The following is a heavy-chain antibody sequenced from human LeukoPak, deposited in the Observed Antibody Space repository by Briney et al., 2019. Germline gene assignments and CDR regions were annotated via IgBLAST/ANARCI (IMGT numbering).Heavy chain of an antibody. V-gene: IGHV3-74*01. Sequence: PGGSLRLSCAASGLTFTNYWIHWVRQAPGEGLVWVSRINIDGTTTTYADSVKGRFTISRDNAKSTVYLQMNSLRVEDTAVYYCGNHDYSDYYGGQGTLVTVSS. CDR1: GLTFTNYW. J-gene: IGHJ4*02. CDR3: GNHDYSDYY. CDR2: INIDGTTT. D-gene: IGHD4-11*01.